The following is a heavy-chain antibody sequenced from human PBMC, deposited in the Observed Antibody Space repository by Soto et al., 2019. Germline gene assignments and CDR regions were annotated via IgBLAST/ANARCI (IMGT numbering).Heavy chain of an antibody. J-gene: IGHJ4*02. CDR1: GYTFTSYG. D-gene: IGHD5-12*01. V-gene: IGHV1-18*01. Sequence: QVQLVQSGAEVKKPGASVKVSCKASGYTFTSYGISWVRQAPGQGLGWMGWISAYNGNTNYAQKLQGRVTMTTDTSTSTAYMELRSLRSDDTAVYYCASHVEMATDDYYFDHRGQGTLVTVSS. CDR2: ISAYNGNT. CDR3: ASHVEMATDDYYFDH.